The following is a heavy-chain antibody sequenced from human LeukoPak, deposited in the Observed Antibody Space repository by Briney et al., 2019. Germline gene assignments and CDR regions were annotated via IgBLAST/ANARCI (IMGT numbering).Heavy chain of an antibody. CDR3: ARASSPVLGPGAFDI. D-gene: IGHD2-15*01. Sequence: ASVTVSCKASGYTFTSYDMNWVRQATGQGLEWMGWMNPNSGNTGYAQKFQGRVTMTRDTSISTAYMELSRLRSDDTAVYYCARASSPVLGPGAFDIWGQGTMVTVSS. V-gene: IGHV1-8*01. CDR1: GYTFTSYD. CDR2: MNPNSGNT. J-gene: IGHJ3*02.